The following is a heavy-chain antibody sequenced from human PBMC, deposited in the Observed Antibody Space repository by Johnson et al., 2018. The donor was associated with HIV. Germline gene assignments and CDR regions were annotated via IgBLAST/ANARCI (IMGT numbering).Heavy chain of an antibody. J-gene: IGHJ3*02. V-gene: IGHV3-11*04. Sequence: QVQLVESGGGVVQPGRSLRLSCAASGFTLDDYGMSWIRQAPGKGLEWVSYISSSGSTIYYADSVKGRFTISRDNAKSSLYLQMNSLRAEDTAVYYCARFYSSGWSDAFDIWGQGTMVTVSS. D-gene: IGHD6-19*01. CDR2: ISSSGSTI. CDR3: ARFYSSGWSDAFDI. CDR1: GFTLDDYG.